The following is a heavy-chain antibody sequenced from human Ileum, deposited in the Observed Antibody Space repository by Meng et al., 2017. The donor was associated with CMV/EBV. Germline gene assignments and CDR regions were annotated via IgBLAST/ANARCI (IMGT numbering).Heavy chain of an antibody. V-gene: IGHV4-30-4*08. J-gene: IGHJ4*02. CDR2: IYYSGSP. D-gene: IGHD2-15*01. CDR1: GGSITSGNYY. Sequence: QVQLQESGPGLVKPSQTLSLTCPFSGGSITSGNYYWSWIRQPPGRGLEWIGYIYYSGSPYYKPSLKSRVTISLDTSKNQFSLNLRSVTATDSAVYYCVRQVVAASFDYWGQGALVTVSS. CDR3: VRQVVAASFDY.